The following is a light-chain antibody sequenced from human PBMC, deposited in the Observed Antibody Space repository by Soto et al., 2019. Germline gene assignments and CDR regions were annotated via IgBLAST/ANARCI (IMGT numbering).Light chain of an antibody. CDR1: QNVSSN. V-gene: IGKV3-15*01. J-gene: IGKJ1*01. Sequence: EVVMTQSPATLSVSPGERVTLSCRASQNVSSNFAWFQQKPGQAPRLLIYAASTRATGLPARFSGSASGPDFTLTISSLQSEDSAIYYCQQYNNWPRTFGQGTKVEI. CDR3: QQYNNWPRT. CDR2: AAS.